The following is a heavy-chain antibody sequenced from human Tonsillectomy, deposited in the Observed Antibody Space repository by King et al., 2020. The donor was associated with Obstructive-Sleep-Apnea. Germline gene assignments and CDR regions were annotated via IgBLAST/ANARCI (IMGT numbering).Heavy chain of an antibody. D-gene: IGHD4-17*01. V-gene: IGHV4-38-2*02. CDR1: GYSISSGYY. CDR3: AKYGDHPIPPDY. Sequence: VQLQESGPGLVKPSETLSLTCTVSGYSISSGYYWGWIRQPPGKGLEWIGSIYHSGSTYYNPSLKSRVTISVDTSKNQFSLKLSSVTAADTAVYYCAKYGDHPIPPDYWGQGTLVTVSS. J-gene: IGHJ4*02. CDR2: IYHSGST.